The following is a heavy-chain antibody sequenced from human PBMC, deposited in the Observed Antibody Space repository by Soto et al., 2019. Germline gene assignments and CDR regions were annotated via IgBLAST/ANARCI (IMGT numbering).Heavy chain of an antibody. CDR3: ARRGYGGYGGGGAFDI. J-gene: IGHJ3*02. CDR1: GFIFSKYV. V-gene: IGHV3-23*01. Sequence: PGGSLRLSCVASGFIFSKYVINWVRQAPGQGLECVSIISGSGGTAYYADSVKGHVTISADKSVSTAYLQWSSLKASDTAMYYCARRGYGGYGGGGAFDIWGQGTMVTVSS. D-gene: IGHD5-12*01. CDR2: ISGSGGTA.